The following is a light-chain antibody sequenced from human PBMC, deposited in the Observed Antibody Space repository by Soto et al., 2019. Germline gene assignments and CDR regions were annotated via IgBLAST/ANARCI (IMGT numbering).Light chain of an antibody. CDR2: AAS. CDR1: QSISSY. J-gene: IGKJ1*01. V-gene: IGKV1-39*01. CDR3: HQSYSTLWT. Sequence: DIQMTQSPSSLSASVGDRVTITCRASQSISSYLHWYQQKPGKAPKLLIYAASSLQSGVPSRFSGSGAGTDFTLTISSLQPEDSATYYCHQSYSTLWTLGQGTKVELK.